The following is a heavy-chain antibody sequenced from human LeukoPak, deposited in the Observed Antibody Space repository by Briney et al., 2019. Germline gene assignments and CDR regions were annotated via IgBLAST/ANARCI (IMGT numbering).Heavy chain of an antibody. Sequence: ASVKVSCKASGYTFTGYYMHWVRQAPGQGLECMGWTNPNSGGTNYAQKFQGRVTMTRDTSISTAYMELSRLRSDDTAVYYCARTSAAIDYYDSSGYQDYWGQGTLVTVSS. D-gene: IGHD3-22*01. V-gene: IGHV1-2*02. CDR3: ARTSAAIDYYDSSGYQDY. J-gene: IGHJ4*02. CDR1: GYTFTGYY. CDR2: TNPNSGGT.